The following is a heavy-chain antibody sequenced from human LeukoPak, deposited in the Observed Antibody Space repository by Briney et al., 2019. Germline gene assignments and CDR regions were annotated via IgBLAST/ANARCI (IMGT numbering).Heavy chain of an antibody. CDR1: GFTFDDYG. Sequence: GGSLRLSCAASGFTFDDYGMSWVRQALGKGLEWVSGINWNGGSTGYADSVKGRFTISRDNAKNSLYLQMNSLRAEDTAVYYCAREGVGGRYFDYWGQGTLVTVSS. J-gene: IGHJ4*02. V-gene: IGHV3-20*04. CDR2: INWNGGST. D-gene: IGHD3-10*01. CDR3: AREGVGGRYFDY.